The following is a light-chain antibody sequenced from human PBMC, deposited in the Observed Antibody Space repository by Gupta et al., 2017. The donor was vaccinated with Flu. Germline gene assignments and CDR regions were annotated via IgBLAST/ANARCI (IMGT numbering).Light chain of an antibody. CDR3: RQGLQTPLT. V-gene: IGKV2-28*01. J-gene: IGKJ3*01. CDR2: LGS. Sequence: DIVMTQSPLSLPVTPGEPASISCRSSQSLLHSNGYNYLDWYLQKPGQAPQLLIYLGSNRASGVPDRFSGSGSGTDFTLKISRGEAEDVGVYYCRQGLQTPLTFGHGTKVDIK. CDR1: QSLLHSNGYNY.